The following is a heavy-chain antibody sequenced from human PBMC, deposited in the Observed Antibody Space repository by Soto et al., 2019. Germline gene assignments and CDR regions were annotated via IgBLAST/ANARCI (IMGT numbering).Heavy chain of an antibody. CDR1: GGTFSSYT. CDR3: ARVKGDYANWFDP. CDR2: IIPILGIA. J-gene: IGHJ5*02. V-gene: IGHV1-69*02. Sequence: QVQLVQSGAEVKKPGSSVKVSCKASGGTFSSYTISWVRQAPGQGLEWMGRIIPILGIANYAQKFQGRVTITADKSTSTAYMELSSLRSEDTAVYYCARVKGDYANWFDPWGQGTLVTVSS. D-gene: IGHD4-17*01.